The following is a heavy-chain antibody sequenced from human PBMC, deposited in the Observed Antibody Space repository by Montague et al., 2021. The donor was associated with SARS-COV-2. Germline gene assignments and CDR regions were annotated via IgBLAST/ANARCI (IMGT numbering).Heavy chain of an antibody. CDR3: ARDSRIVGATGGMDV. V-gene: IGHV3-7*03. CDR2: IKPDGGVK. Sequence: SLSLSCAASGSTFSSYWMSWVRQTPGKGLEWVANIKPDGGVKHYVDSVKGRFTISRDNAKNSLNLQMDSLRAEDTALYYCARDSRIVGATGGMDVWGQGTTGIVSS. CDR1: GSTFSSYW. J-gene: IGHJ6*02. D-gene: IGHD1-26*01.